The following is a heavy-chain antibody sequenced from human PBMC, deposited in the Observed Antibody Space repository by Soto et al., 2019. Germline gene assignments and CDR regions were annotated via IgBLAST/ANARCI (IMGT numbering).Heavy chain of an antibody. Sequence: EVQLVESGGGLVQTGGSLRLSCAGSGFSFSSYDMHWGRQAAGKRLEWVAAIGADGDTYYSDSVKGRLTISRENTKNSLYLQMNGLRTGDTGVYHCVKARRDYYYGMDVWGQGTMVTVSS. V-gene: IGHV3-13*01. CDR3: VKARRDYYYGMDV. J-gene: IGHJ6*02. CDR1: GFSFSSYD. CDR2: IGADGDT.